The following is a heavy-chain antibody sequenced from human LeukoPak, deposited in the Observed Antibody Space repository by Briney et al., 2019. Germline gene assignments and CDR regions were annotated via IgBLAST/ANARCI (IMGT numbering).Heavy chain of an antibody. Sequence: PSGTLSLTCTVSGYSISSGYYWGWIRQPPGKGLEWIGSIYHSGSTYYNPSLKSRVTISVDTSKNQFSLKLSSVTAADTAVYYCARDRSSCSGGSCTEVLDYWGQGTLVTVAS. D-gene: IGHD2-15*01. CDR1: GYSISSGYY. J-gene: IGHJ4*02. CDR3: ARDRSSCSGGSCTEVLDY. CDR2: IYHSGST. V-gene: IGHV4-38-2*02.